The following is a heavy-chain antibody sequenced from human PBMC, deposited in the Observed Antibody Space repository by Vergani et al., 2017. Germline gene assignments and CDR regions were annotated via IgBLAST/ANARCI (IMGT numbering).Heavy chain of an antibody. CDR2: ISYDGSNK. V-gene: IGHV3-30*18. CDR3: AKDLRYCSSPSCYTVPQVSPNYYGMDV. D-gene: IGHD2-2*02. CDR1: GFTFSSYG. Sequence: QVQLVESGGGVVQPGRSLRLSCAASGFTFSSYGMHWVRQAPGKGLEWVAVISYDGSNKYYADSVKGRFTISRDNSKNTLYLQMNSLRAEDTAVYYCAKDLRYCSSPSCYTVPQVSPNYYGMDVWGQGTTVTVSS. J-gene: IGHJ6*02.